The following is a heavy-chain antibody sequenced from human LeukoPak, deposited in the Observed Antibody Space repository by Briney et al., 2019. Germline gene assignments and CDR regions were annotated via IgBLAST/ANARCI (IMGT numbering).Heavy chain of an antibody. Sequence: SETLSLTCAVYGGSFSGYYWSWIRQPPGKGLEWIGEINHSGSTNYNPSLKSRVTISVDTSKNQSSLKLSSVTAADTAVYYCARGLFYGDYVSYYYYMDVWGKGTTVTVSS. J-gene: IGHJ6*03. CDR1: GGSFSGYY. CDR3: ARGLFYGDYVSYYYYMDV. V-gene: IGHV4-34*01. CDR2: INHSGST. D-gene: IGHD4-17*01.